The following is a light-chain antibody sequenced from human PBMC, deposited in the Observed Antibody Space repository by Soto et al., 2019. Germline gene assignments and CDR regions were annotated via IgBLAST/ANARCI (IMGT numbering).Light chain of an antibody. J-gene: IGKJ1*01. V-gene: IGKV3-15*01. CDR1: QSLNSN. CDR3: QQYNYWPS. Sequence: EIVMTQSPATLSVSPGERATLSCRASQSLNSNLAWYQQKPGQAPRLLIYRASTRATGIPARFSGSDSGTEFPLTINSLQSEDFAVYYCQQYNYWPSFGQGTKVEIK. CDR2: RAS.